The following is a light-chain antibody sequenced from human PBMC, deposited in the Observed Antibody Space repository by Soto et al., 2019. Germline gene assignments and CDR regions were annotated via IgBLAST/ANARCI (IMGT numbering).Light chain of an antibody. CDR1: QTIGGY. J-gene: IGKJ3*01. Sequence: VLTQSPATLSLSPGDTAIISCRASQTIGGYLAWYQHKPGQPPKLLIYDVSNQANNVSPRFSGSGSGTEVTLNTDSPQPDDVAFYCCHQWSNWPPEFTFGPGTKVDFK. CDR3: HQWSNWPPEFT. V-gene: IGKV3-11*01. CDR2: DVS.